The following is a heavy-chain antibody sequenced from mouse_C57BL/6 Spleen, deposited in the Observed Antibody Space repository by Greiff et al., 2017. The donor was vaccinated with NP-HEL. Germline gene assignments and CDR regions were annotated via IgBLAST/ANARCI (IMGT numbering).Heavy chain of an antibody. CDR1: GFTFSSYA. CDR3: ARSRDWYCDV. Sequence: DVKLVESGGGLVKPGGSLKLSCAASGFTFSSYAMSWVRQTPEKRLEWVATISDGGSYTYYPDNVKGRFTISRDNAKNNLYLQMSHLKSEDTAMYYCARSRDWYCDVWGTGTTVTVSS. V-gene: IGHV5-4*03. D-gene: IGHD1-1*01. J-gene: IGHJ1*03. CDR2: ISDGGSYT.